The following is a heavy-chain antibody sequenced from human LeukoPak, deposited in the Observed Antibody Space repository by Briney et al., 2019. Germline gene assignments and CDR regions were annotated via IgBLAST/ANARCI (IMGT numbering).Heavy chain of an antibody. CDR3: ARPETTGYFYDFDY. CDR1: GYSFTNYW. V-gene: IGHV5-51*01. D-gene: IGHD5-18*01. Sequence: GESLKISCKASGYSFTNYWIGWARQMPGKGLEWMGIILPGDSDTIYSPSFQGQVTISADKSISTAYLQWSSLKASDTAMYFCARPETTGYFYDFDYWGQGTLVTVSS. J-gene: IGHJ4*02. CDR2: ILPGDSDT.